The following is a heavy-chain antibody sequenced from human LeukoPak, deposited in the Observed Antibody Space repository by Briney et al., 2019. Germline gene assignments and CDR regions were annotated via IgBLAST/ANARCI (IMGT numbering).Heavy chain of an antibody. D-gene: IGHD2-2*01. Sequence: SETLSLTCAIYGGSFSGHYWTWIRQAPGKGLEWIGESTHSGSTNYNPSLKSRVTISVDTSKNQFSLKLTSVTAADTAVYHCARGRTGAAALDFWGPGTLVTVSS. CDR1: GGSFSGHY. J-gene: IGHJ4*02. V-gene: IGHV4-34*01. CDR3: ARGRTGAAALDF. CDR2: STHSGST.